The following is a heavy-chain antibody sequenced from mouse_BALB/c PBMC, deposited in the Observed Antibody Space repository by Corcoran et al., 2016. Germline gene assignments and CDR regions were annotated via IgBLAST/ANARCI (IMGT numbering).Heavy chain of an antibody. CDR3: ARDGYYLWYAMDY. CDR2: ISYDGSN. CDR1: GYSITSGYY. D-gene: IGHD2-3*01. Sequence: DVHLQESGPGLVKPSQSLSLTCSVTGYSITSGYYWNWIRQFPGNKLEWMGYISYDGSNNYNPSLKNRISITRDTSKNQFFLKLNSVTTEDTATYYCARDGYYLWYAMDYWGQGTSVTVSS. J-gene: IGHJ4*01. V-gene: IGHV3-6*02.